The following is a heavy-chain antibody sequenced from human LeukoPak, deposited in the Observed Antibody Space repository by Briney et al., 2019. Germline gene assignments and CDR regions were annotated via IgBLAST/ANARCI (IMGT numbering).Heavy chain of an antibody. CDR2: IWYDGSNK. CDR1: GFTFSNYD. Sequence: GGSLRLSCAASGFTFSNYDMHWVRRAPDKGLEWVAVIWYDGSNKYYADSVKGRFTISRDISKNTLNLQMNSLRVEDTAVYYCARVLLEREARWGQGTLVTVSS. J-gene: IGHJ4*02. D-gene: IGHD1-1*01. V-gene: IGHV3-33*01. CDR3: ARVLLEREAR.